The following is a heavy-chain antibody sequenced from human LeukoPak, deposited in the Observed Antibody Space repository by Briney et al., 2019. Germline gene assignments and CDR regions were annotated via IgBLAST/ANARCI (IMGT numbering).Heavy chain of an antibody. CDR3: ARLGMVRGVITWFDP. D-gene: IGHD3-10*01. CDR1: GYSFTSYW. V-gene: IGHV5-51*01. J-gene: IGHJ5*02. CDR2: IYPGDSDT. Sequence: GESLKISCKGSGYSFTSYWIGWVRQMPGKGLEWMGIIYPGDSDTRYSPSFQGQVTISADKSISTAYLQWSSLKASDTAMYYCARLGMVRGVITWFDPWGQGTLVTVSS.